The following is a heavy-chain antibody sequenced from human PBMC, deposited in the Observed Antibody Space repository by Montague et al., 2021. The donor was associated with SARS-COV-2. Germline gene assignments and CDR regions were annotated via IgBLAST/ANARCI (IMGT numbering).Heavy chain of an antibody. J-gene: IGHJ4*02. CDR3: ARGTEVGAFDY. D-gene: IGHD1-26*01. Sequence: SETLSLTCTVSGGSINGYYWTWVRQPPGKGLHWIAHIYYNGSTSYIPSLKSRLSVSLDKAKYQFSLELTSVTAADTARYFCARGTEVGAFDYWGQGALVSVSS. CDR2: IYYNGST. CDR1: GGSINGYY. V-gene: IGHV4-59*01.